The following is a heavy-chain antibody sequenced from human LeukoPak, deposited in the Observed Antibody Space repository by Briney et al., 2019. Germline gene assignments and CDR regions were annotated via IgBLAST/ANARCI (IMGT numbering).Heavy chain of an antibody. CDR1: GFTFGGFA. D-gene: IGHD4-17*01. Sequence: PGGSLRLSCAASGFTFGGFAMAWVRQTPGKGLEWVSGILAGGSNTYYIDSVKGRFTISRDNSKNTLYLQMNSLRADDTAVYFCAIDLNYGDGRWEFDPWGQGTLVTVS. J-gene: IGHJ5*02. CDR2: ILAGGSNT. V-gene: IGHV3-23*01. CDR3: AIDLNYGDGRWEFDP.